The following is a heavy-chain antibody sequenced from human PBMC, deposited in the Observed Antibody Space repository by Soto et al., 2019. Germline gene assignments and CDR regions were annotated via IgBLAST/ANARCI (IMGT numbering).Heavy chain of an antibody. V-gene: IGHV1-69*02. J-gene: IGHJ4*02. D-gene: IGHD3-10*01. CDR1: GGTFSSYT. CDR3: ARSRYGSGSYRYYFDH. CDR2: IIPILGIA. Sequence: KNRGASVKFSCKASGGTFSSYTISWVRQAPGQGLEWMGRIIPILGIANYAQKFQGRVTITADKSTSTAYMELSSLRSEDTAVYYCARSRYGSGSYRYYFDHWGQGTLVTVSS.